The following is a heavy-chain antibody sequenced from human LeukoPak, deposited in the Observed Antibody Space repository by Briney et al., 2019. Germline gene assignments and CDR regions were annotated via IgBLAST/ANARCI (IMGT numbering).Heavy chain of an antibody. V-gene: IGHV4-31*03. CDR2: IYYSGTT. Sequence: SETLSLTCTVSGGSISTGGYYWTWIRQRPGKGLEWIGYIYYSGTTDYNPSLKSRVTISLDMSQNQFSLNLTSVTAADTAVYYCARHKLYGGILNSFDPWGQGTLVTVSS. J-gene: IGHJ5*02. CDR1: GGSISTGGYY. CDR3: ARHKLYGGILNSFDP. D-gene: IGHD4-23*01.